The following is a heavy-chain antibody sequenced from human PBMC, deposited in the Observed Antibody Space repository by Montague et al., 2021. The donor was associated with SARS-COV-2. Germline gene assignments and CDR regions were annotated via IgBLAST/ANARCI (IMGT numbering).Heavy chain of an antibody. CDR2: IYYSGTT. V-gene: IGHV4-39*02. D-gene: IGHD1-1*01. Sequence: SETLSLTCTVSGGSISSSSYYWGWIRQPPGKGPGWIGSIYYSGTTFYNPSLRSRVTTSVDTSKNQFSLRLSSVTAADTAVFYCAREVAGDWYFDLWGRGTLVTVSS. J-gene: IGHJ2*01. CDR3: AREVAGDWYFDL. CDR1: GGSISSSSYY.